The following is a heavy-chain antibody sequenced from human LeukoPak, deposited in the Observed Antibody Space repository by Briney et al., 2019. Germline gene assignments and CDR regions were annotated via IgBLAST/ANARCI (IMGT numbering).Heavy chain of an antibody. CDR3: AREGTLGYSSSWYPPFFDY. Sequence: ETLSLTCTVSGGSISSSSYYWGWIRQPPGKGLEWIGSINYSGTTYYNPSLQSRVTISVDTSKNQFSLKVTSVAAADTAVYYCAREGTLGYSSSWYPPFFDYWGQGTLVTVSS. V-gene: IGHV4-39*07. J-gene: IGHJ4*02. D-gene: IGHD6-13*01. CDR2: INYSGTT. CDR1: GGSISSSSYY.